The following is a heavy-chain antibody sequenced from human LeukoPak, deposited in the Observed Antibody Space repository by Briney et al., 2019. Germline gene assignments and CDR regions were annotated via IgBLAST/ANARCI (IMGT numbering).Heavy chain of an antibody. V-gene: IGHV4-31*03. CDR1: GGSISSGGYY. CDR3: ARGRELLHYYYYYGMDV. CDR2: IYYSGST. D-gene: IGHD1-26*01. J-gene: IGHJ6*02. Sequence: PSETLSLTCTVSGGSISSGGYYWSWIRQHPGKGLEWIGYIYYSGSTYYNPSLKSRVTISVDTSKNQFSLKLSSVTAADTAVYYCARGRELLHYYYYYGMDVWGQGTTVTVSS.